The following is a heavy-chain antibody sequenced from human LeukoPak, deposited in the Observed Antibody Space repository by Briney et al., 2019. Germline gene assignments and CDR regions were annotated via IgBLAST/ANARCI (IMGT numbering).Heavy chain of an antibody. J-gene: IGHJ6*03. CDR3: AKDLVGATTRGLLYYYYMDV. V-gene: IGHV3-30*02. Sequence: GGSLRLSCAASGFTFSSYGMHWVRQAPGKGLEWVAFIRYDGSNKYYADSVKGRFTISRDNSKNTLYLQMNSLRAEDTAVYYCAKDLVGATTRGLLYYYYMDVWGKGTTVTVSS. CDR1: GFTFSSYG. CDR2: IRYDGSNK. D-gene: IGHD1-26*01.